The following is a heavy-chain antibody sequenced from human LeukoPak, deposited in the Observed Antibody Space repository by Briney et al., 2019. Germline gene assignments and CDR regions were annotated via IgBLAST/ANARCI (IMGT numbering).Heavy chain of an antibody. Sequence: GGSLRLSCAASGFTFSSYEMNWVRQAPGKGLVWVSYISSSGSTIYYADSVKGRFTISRDDAKNSLYLQMNSLRAEDTAVYYCAREGVYDSWDYWGQGTLVTVSS. V-gene: IGHV3-48*03. J-gene: IGHJ4*02. D-gene: IGHD3-3*01. CDR1: GFTFSSYE. CDR2: ISSSGSTI. CDR3: AREGVYDSWDY.